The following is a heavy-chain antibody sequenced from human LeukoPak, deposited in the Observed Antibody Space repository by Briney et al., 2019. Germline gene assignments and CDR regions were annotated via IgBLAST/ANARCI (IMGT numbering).Heavy chain of an antibody. V-gene: IGHV3-73*01. CDR2: IRSKANSYAT. Sequence: GGSLRLSCAASGFTFSGSAMHCVRQASGKGLEWVGRIRSKANSYATAYAASVKGRFTISRDDSKNTAYLQMNSLKTEDTAVYYCTRLAVAGTFDYWGQGTLVTVSS. D-gene: IGHD6-19*01. CDR1: GFTFSGSA. CDR3: TRLAVAGTFDY. J-gene: IGHJ4*02.